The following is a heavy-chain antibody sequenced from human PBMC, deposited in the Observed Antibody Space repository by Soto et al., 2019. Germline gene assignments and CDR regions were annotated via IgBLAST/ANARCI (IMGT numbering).Heavy chain of an antibody. V-gene: IGHV3-30*18. J-gene: IGHJ6*03. CDR3: AKDGHHSRGYSYGYYYYYYMDV. D-gene: IGHD5-18*01. Sequence: QVQLVESGGGVVQPGRSLRLSCAASGFTFSSYGMHWVRQAPGKGLEWVAVISYDGSNKYYADSVKGRFTISRDNSKNPVYLQMNSLRAEDTAVYYCAKDGHHSRGYSYGYYYYYYMDVWGKGTTVTVSS. CDR1: GFTFSSYG. CDR2: ISYDGSNK.